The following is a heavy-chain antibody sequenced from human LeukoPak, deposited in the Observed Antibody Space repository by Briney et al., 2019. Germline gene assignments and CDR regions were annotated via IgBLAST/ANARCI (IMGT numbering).Heavy chain of an antibody. CDR2: IYTSGST. CDR3: ARVHPRVVRGENGAFDI. J-gene: IGHJ3*02. D-gene: IGHD3-10*01. CDR1: GGSISSGSYY. V-gene: IGHV4-61*02. Sequence: PSETLSLTCTVSGGSISSGSYYWSWIRQPAGKGLEWIGRIYTSGSTNYNPSLKSRVTISVDTSKNQFSLKLSSVTAADTAVYYCARVHPRVVRGENGAFDIWGQGTMVTVSS.